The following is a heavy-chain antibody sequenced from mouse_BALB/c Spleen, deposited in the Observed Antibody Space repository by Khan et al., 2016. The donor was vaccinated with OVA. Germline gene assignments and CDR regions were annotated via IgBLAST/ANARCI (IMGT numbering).Heavy chain of an antibody. CDR2: INPSDGGT. V-gene: IGHV1S81*02. Sequence: QVQLQQSGAELVKPGASVKLSCKASGYTFTSYYLYWVKQRPGQGLEWIGGINPSDGGTNFNEKFKSKAILTVDKSSSTAYMQLSSLTSEDSAVYYCTRSGWAAFAYWGQGTLVTVSA. D-gene: IGHD1-1*02. CDR3: TRSGWAAFAY. CDR1: GYTFTSYY. J-gene: IGHJ3*01.